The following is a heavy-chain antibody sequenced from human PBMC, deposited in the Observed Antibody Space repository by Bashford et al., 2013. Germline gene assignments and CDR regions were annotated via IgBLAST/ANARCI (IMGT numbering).Heavy chain of an antibody. J-gene: IGHJ3*02. CDR2: ISGKPHSYAT. CDR1: GFTFSGSA. CDR3: AKDTYSQQLVDDAFDI. D-gene: IGHD6-13*01. Sequence: GSRRDSPRAASGFTFSGSAMHWVRQASGKGLEWVGRISGKPHSYATAYGASVKGRFTISRDDSKNTAYLQMNSLRAEDTAVYYCAKDTYSQQLVDDAFDIWGQGTMVTVSS. V-gene: IGHV3-73*01.